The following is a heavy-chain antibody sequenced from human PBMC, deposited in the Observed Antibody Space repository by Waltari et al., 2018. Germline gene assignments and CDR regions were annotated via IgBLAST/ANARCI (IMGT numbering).Heavy chain of an antibody. J-gene: IGHJ2*01. D-gene: IGHD2-15*01. CDR2: ISWNSGSI. V-gene: IGHV3-9*03. CDR1: GFTFDDYA. CDR3: AKASRYCSGGSCYSDYWYVDL. Sequence: EVQLVESGGGLVQPGRSLRLSCAASGFTFDDYAMHWVRQAPGKGLEWVSGISWNSGSIGYADSVKGRFTISRDNAKNSLYLQRNSLRAEEMALYYCAKASRYCSGGSCYSDYWYVDLWGRGTLVTVSS.